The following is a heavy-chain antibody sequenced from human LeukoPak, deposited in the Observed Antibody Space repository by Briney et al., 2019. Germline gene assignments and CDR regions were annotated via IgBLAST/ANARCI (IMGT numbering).Heavy chain of an antibody. V-gene: IGHV1-69*13. CDR3: ARPIAVAGTFDY. D-gene: IGHD6-19*01. CDR1: GGTFSSYA. J-gene: IGHJ4*02. Sequence: ASVKVSCKASGGTFSSYAISWVRQAPGQGLEWMGGIIPIFGTANYAQKFRGRVTITADESTSTAYMELSSLRSEDTAVYYCARPIAVAGTFDYWGQGTLVTVSS. CDR2: IIPIFGTA.